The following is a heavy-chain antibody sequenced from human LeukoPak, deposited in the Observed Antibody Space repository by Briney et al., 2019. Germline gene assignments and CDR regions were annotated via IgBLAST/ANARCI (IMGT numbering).Heavy chain of an antibody. Sequence: PGGSLRLSCVASGFNFNTYGMHWVRQAPGKGLEWVAVIWYDGSNKYYADSVKGRFTISRDNSKNTLYLQMNSLRAEDTAVYYCARVRYYDFWSGYYGDAFDIWGQGTMVTVSS. CDR1: GFNFNTYG. D-gene: IGHD3-3*01. CDR2: IWYDGSNK. CDR3: ARVRYYDFWSGYYGDAFDI. J-gene: IGHJ3*02. V-gene: IGHV3-33*08.